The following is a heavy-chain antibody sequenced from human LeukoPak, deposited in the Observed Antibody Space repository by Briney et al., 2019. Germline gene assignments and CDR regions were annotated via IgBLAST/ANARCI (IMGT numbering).Heavy chain of an antibody. CDR3: ARAGYSGYDFPY. CDR2: INPNSGGT. CDR1: GYTFTGYY. J-gene: IGHJ4*02. V-gene: IGHV1-2*04. Sequence: ASVKVSCKASGYTFTGYYMHWERQAPGQGLEWMGWINPNSGGTNYAQKFQGWVTMTRDTSISTAYMELSRLRSDDTAVYYCARAGYSGYDFPYWGQGTLVTVSS. D-gene: IGHD5-12*01.